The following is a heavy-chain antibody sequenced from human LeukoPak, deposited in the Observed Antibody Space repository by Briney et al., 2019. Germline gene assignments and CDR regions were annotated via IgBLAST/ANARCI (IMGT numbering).Heavy chain of an antibody. J-gene: IGHJ5*02. D-gene: IGHD3-22*01. V-gene: IGHV4-34*01. CDR2: IYYSGST. Sequence: SETLSLTCAVYGGSFSGYYWSWIRQPPGKGLEWIGSIYYSGSTYYNLSLKSRVTISVDTSKNQFSLKLSSVTAADTAVYYCARAARQYPYYYDSSGYYQGYNWFDPWGQGTLVTVSS. CDR1: GGSFSGYY. CDR3: ARAARQYPYYYDSSGYYQGYNWFDP.